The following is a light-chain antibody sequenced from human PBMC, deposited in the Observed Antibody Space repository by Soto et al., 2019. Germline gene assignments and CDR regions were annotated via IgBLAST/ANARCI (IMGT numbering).Light chain of an antibody. V-gene: IGLV2-14*01. CDR2: EVS. CDR3: SSYTTSGTLL. CDR1: SSDIGAYDY. J-gene: IGLJ2*01. Sequence: QSALTQPASLSGSPGQSITISCTGTSSDIGAYDYVSWFQQHPGKAPKLMISEVSNRPSGISHRFSGSKSGNTASLTISGLQAEDEAHYYCSSYTTSGTLLFGGGTKLTVL.